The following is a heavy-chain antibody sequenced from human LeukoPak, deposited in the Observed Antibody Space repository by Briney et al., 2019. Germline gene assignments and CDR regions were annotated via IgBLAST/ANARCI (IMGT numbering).Heavy chain of an antibody. Sequence: GGSLRLSCAASGFTFSSYSMNWVRQASGKGLEWVSSISSSSSYIYYADSVKGRFTISRDNAKNSLYLQMNSLRAEDTAVYYCARVVAVAGRAFDIWGQGTMVTVSS. CDR3: ARVVAVAGRAFDI. D-gene: IGHD6-19*01. CDR1: GFTFSSYS. V-gene: IGHV3-21*01. J-gene: IGHJ3*02. CDR2: ISSSSSYI.